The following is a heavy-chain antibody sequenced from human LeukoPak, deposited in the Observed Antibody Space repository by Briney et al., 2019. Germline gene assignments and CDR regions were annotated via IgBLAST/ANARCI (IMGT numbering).Heavy chain of an antibody. D-gene: IGHD6-13*01. CDR2: IKSKIDGGTT. CDR1: GFTFSSYG. Sequence: PGGSLRLSCAASGFTFSSYGMHWVRQAPGKGLEWVGRIKSKIDGGTTDYSAPVKGRFTISRDDSRNTLYLQMNSLKTDDTAVYYCTTDAGYSSRWYNYWGQGTLVTVSS. CDR3: TTDAGYSSRWYNY. V-gene: IGHV3-15*01. J-gene: IGHJ4*02.